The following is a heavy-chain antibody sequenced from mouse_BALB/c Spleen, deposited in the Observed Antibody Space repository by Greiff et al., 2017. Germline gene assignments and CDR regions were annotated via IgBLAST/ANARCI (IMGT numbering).Heavy chain of an antibody. CDR3: ARHGNYGYGTWFAY. V-gene: IGHV5-12-2*01. CDR1: GFTFSSYT. Sequence: EVMLVESGGGLVQPGGSLKLSCAASGFTFSSYTMSWVRQTPEKRLEWVAYISNGGGSTYYPDTVKGRFTISRDNAKTTLYLQMSSLKSEDTATFYCARHGNYGYGTWFAYWGQGTLVTVSA. D-gene: IGHD2-14*01. J-gene: IGHJ3*01. CDR2: ISNGGGST.